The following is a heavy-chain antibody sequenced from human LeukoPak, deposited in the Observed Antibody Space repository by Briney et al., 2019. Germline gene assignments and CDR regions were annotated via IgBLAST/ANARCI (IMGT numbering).Heavy chain of an antibody. D-gene: IGHD6-13*01. J-gene: IGHJ4*02. Sequence: AXVKVSCKASGYTFTGYHIHWVRQAPGQGLEWMGRINPYSGDTNFAKKLQGRVTMNRERSITTAYMALSSLTPDDTAVYFCARDQGSLTRSWYTGYWGQGTQVTVSS. V-gene: IGHV1-2*06. CDR2: INPYSGDT. CDR3: ARDQGSLTRSWYTGY. CDR1: GYTFTGYH.